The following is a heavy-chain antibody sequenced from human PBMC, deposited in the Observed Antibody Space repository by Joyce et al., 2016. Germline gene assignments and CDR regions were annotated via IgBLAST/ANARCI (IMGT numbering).Heavy chain of an antibody. V-gene: IGHV5-51*01. CDR3: ARLSSSSYDS. CDR2: IFPGDSDT. Sequence: EVQLVQSGAEVKKLGDFLKISCKGSGYTFTSNWIGWVRQMPGKGLEWMGTIFPGDSDTRYSPSFQGQVTISADKSIDTAYLQWNSLKASDTAIYYCARLSSSSYDSWGQGTLVSVSS. D-gene: IGHD6-6*01. J-gene: IGHJ4*02. CDR1: GYTFTSNW.